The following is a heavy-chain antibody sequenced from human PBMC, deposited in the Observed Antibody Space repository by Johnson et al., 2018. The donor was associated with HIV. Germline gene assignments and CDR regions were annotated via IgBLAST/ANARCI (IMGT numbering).Heavy chain of an antibody. D-gene: IGHD3-16*01. CDR1: GFAFSDYY. J-gene: IGHJ3*01. CDR3: ARGLWLTPDVFDF. V-gene: IGHV3-11*04. CDR2: ISSSGSSR. Sequence: QVQLLESGGGVVQPGRSLRLSCAASGFAFSDYYMNWIRQAPGKGLEWVSYISSSGSSRYYADSVKGRFTVSRDNAKNSLYLQTNSLRADDTAVYYCARGLWLTPDVFDFWGQGTMVTVSS.